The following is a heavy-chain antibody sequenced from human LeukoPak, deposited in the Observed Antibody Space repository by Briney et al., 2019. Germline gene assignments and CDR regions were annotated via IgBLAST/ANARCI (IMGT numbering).Heavy chain of an antibody. J-gene: IGHJ4*02. Sequence: SEALSLTCTVSGGSVSSGSYYWSWIRQPPGKGLEWIGYIYYSGSTNYNPSLKSRVTISVDTSKNQFSLKLSSVTAADTAVYYCARDGGRYSCSWPRVYFDYWGQGTLVTVSS. CDR3: ARDGGRYSCSWPRVYFDY. D-gene: IGHD6-13*01. CDR1: GGSVSSGSYY. CDR2: IYYSGST. V-gene: IGHV4-61*01.